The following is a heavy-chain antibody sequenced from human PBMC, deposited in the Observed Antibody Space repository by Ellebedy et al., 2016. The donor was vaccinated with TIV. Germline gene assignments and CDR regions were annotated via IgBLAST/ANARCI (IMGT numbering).Heavy chain of an antibody. CDR2: IYYSGST. D-gene: IGHD3-3*01. CDR3: ARFYDFWSGYYAFDY. CDR1: GGSISSYY. J-gene: IGHJ4*02. V-gene: IGHV4-59*13. Sequence: SETLSLTXTVSGGSISSYYWSWIRQPPGKGLEWIGYIYYSGSTNYNPSLKSRVTISVDTSKNQFSLKLSSVPAADTAVYYCARFYDFWSGYYAFDYWGQGTLVTVSS.